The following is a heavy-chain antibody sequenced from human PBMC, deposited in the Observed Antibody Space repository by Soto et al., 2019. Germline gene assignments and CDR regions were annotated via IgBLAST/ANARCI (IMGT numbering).Heavy chain of an antibody. J-gene: IGHJ6*02. CDR3: ARGASSSSYYYYYYGMDV. CDR1: GDSVSSNSAA. V-gene: IGHV6-1*01. CDR2: TYCRSKWYN. Sequence: PSQTLSLTCAISGDSVSSNSAAWNWIRQSPSRGLEWLGRTYCRSKWYNDYAVSVKSRITINPDTSKNQFSLQLNSVTPEDTAVYYCARGASSSSYYYYYYGMDVWGQGTTVTVSS. D-gene: IGHD6-6*01.